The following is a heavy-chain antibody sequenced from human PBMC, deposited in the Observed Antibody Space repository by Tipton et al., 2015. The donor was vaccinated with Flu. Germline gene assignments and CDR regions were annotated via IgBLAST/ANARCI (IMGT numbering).Heavy chain of an antibody. CDR3: ARSGMISAYYYYYYMDV. Sequence: QLVQSGAEVKKPGASVKVSCKASGYTFTSYDINWVRQATGRGLEWMGWMNPNSGNTGYAQKFQGRVTMTRNTSISTAYMELSSLRSEDTAVYYCARSGMISAYYYYYYMDVWGKGTTVTVSS. D-gene: IGHD3-16*01. V-gene: IGHV1-8*01. CDR1: GYTFTSYD. J-gene: IGHJ6*03. CDR2: MNPNSGNT.